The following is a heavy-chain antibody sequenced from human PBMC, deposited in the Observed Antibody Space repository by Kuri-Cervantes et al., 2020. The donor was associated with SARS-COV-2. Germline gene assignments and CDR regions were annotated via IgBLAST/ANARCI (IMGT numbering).Heavy chain of an antibody. CDR1: GDSVSSNSAA. CDR3: ARDPETSWYFDL. V-gene: IGHV6-1*01. Sequence: LRLSCAISGDSVSSNSAAWNWIRQSPSRGLEWLGRTYFRSKWYNDYAVSVKSRITINPDTSKNQFSLQLNSVTPEDTAVYYCARDPETSWYFDLWGRGTLVTVSS. CDR2: TYFRSKWYN. J-gene: IGHJ2*01. D-gene: IGHD1-7*01.